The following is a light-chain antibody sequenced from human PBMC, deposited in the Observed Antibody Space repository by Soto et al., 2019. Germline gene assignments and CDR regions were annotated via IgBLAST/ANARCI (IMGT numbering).Light chain of an antibody. V-gene: IGLV1-47*01. CDR3: AAWDDSLSVV. Sequence: QSVLTQPPSASGTPGQRVTLSCSGSSSNIGINYVYWYQQLPGTAPKLLIYRNNQRPSGVPDRFSGSKSGTSASLAISGLRSEDEADYYCAAWDDSLSVVFGGGTKLTVL. CDR2: RNN. CDR1: SSNIGINY. J-gene: IGLJ2*01.